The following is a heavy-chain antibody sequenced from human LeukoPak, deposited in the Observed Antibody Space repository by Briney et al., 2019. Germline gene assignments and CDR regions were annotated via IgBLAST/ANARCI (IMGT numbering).Heavy chain of an antibody. CDR3: ARDPVELATTEYDY. CDR2: FDPEDGET. V-gene: IGHV1-24*01. CDR1: GYTLTELS. Sequence: ASVKVSCKVSGYTLTELSMYWVRQAPGKGLEWMGGFDPEDGETIYAQKFQGRVTMTEDTSTDTAYMELSSLRSEDTAVYYCARDPVELATTEYDYWGQGTLVTVSS. D-gene: IGHD5-24*01. J-gene: IGHJ4*02.